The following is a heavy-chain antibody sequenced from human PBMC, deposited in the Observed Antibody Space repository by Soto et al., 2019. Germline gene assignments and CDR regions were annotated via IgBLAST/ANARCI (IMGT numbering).Heavy chain of an antibody. D-gene: IGHD3-10*01. V-gene: IGHV1-18*01. CDR3: ARSWPINMVRGAPMDV. CDR1: GYTFTSYG. CDR2: ISAYNGNT. Sequence: QVQLVQSGAEVKKPGASVKVSCKASGYTFTSYGISWVRQAPGQGLEWMGWISAYNGNTNYAQKLQGRVTMTTDTSPSTAYMELRSMRSDDTAVYYCARSWPINMVRGAPMDVWGQGTTVTVSS. J-gene: IGHJ6*02.